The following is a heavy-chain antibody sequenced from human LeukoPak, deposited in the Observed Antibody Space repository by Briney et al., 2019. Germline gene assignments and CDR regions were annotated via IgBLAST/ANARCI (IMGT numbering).Heavy chain of an antibody. CDR3: ARGKGVYFDY. CDR1: GGSVTSPNW. Sequence: PSATLFLTCDASGGSVTSPNWCTCGREPPPKGLEWIGEVHLDGRTNYNPSLKSRLIMSVDLPENHISLKLTSVTAADTAVYYCARGKGVYFDYWGQGNLVTVSS. J-gene: IGHJ4*02. CDR2: VHLDGRT. V-gene: IGHV4-4*02.